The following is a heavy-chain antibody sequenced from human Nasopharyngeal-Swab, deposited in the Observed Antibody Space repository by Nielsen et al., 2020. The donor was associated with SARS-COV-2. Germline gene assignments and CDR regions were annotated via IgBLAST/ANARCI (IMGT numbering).Heavy chain of an antibody. CDR3: AKRPTGSTLGD. V-gene: IGHV3-23*01. J-gene: IGHJ4*02. Sequence: GESLKISCAASGFTFSSDAMSWVRQAPGKGLEWVSAISGSGGSTYYADSVKGRFTISRDNSKTTLYLQMNSLRAEDTAVYYCAKRPTGSTLGDWGQGTLVTVSS. CDR1: GFTFSSDA. D-gene: IGHD2-2*01. CDR2: ISGSGGST.